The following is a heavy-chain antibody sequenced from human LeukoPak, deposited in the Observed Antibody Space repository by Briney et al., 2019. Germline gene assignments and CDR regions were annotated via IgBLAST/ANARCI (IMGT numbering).Heavy chain of an antibody. CDR2: IIPILGIA. J-gene: IGHJ4*02. CDR1: GGTFSSYT. D-gene: IGHD1-26*01. Sequence: ASVKVSCKASGGTFSSYTISWVRQAPGQRLEWMGRIIPILGIANYAQKFQGRVTITADKSTSTAYMELSSLRSEDTAVYYCASGSGSYYGGYYFDYWGQGTLVTVSS. V-gene: IGHV1-69*02. CDR3: ASGSGSYYGGYYFDY.